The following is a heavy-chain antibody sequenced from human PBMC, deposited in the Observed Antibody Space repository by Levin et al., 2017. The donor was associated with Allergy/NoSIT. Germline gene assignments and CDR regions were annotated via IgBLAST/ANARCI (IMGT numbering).Heavy chain of an antibody. V-gene: IGHV4-39*01. J-gene: IGHJ5*02. CDR1: GGSISSSSYY. Sequence: KPSETLSLTCTVSGGSISSSSYYWGWIRQPPGKGLEWIGSIYYSGSTYYNPSLKSRVTISVDTSKNQFSLKLSSVTAADTAVYYCARGKPLHTYERENWFDPWGQGTLVTVSS. CDR3: ARGKPLHTYERENWFDP. D-gene: IGHD1-26*01. CDR2: IYYSGST.